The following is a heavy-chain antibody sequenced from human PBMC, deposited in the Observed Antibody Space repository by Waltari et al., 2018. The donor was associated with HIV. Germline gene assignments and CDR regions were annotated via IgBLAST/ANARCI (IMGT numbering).Heavy chain of an antibody. CDR3: VTSRPGAVFGDF. Sequence: QAQLVQSGAEVRKPGASVKVSCKASGYNFASFDINWVRRATGQGLEWMGGMSINSGNAGYGQRFKGRVTLTRDTSIDTAYMELKSLTPQDTAVYYCVTSRPGAVFGDFWGQGTPVIVSS. V-gene: IGHV1-8*01. D-gene: IGHD3-3*01. CDR2: MSINSGNA. CDR1: GYNFASFD. J-gene: IGHJ4*02.